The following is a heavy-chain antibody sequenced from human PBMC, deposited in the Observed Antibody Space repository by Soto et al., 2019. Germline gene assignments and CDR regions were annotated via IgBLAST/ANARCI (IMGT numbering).Heavy chain of an antibody. V-gene: IGHV1-58*02. CDR1: GFTFTSSA. CDR2: IVVGSGNT. J-gene: IGHJ4*02. Sequence: SVKVSCKASGFTFTSSAMQWVRQARGQRLEWIGWIVVGSGNTNYAQKFQERVTITRDMSTSTAYMELSSLRSEDTAVYYCAADLYDFWSGYRFDYWGQGTLVTVSS. CDR3: AADLYDFWSGYRFDY. D-gene: IGHD3-3*01.